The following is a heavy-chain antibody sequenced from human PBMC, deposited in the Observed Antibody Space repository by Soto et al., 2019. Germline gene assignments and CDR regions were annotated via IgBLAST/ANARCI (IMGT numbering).Heavy chain of an antibody. J-gene: IGHJ6*02. V-gene: IGHV1-3*01. Sequence: GASLKVSCKASGYTFTSYAMHWVRQAPGQRLEWMGWINAGNGNTKYSQKFPGRVTITADESPSTAYMALSSLRSEDTAVSYCARDLSSSCSWSGYYGMDVWGEGTTVTVAS. D-gene: IGHD2-2*01. CDR3: ARDLSSSCSWSGYYGMDV. CDR1: GYTFTSYA. CDR2: INAGNGNT.